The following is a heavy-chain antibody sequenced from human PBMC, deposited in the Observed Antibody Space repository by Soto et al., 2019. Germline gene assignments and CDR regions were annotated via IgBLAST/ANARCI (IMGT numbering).Heavy chain of an antibody. CDR2: MNPNSGNT. CDR1: GYTFTSYD. V-gene: IGHV1-8*01. Sequence: ASVKVSCKASGYTFTSYDINWVRQATGQGLEWMGWMNPNSGNTGYAQKFQGRVTMTRNTSISTAYMELSSLRSEDTAVYYCARYNWSDDGLHYWGQGPLVTVSS. CDR3: ARYNWSDDGLHY. D-gene: IGHD1-1*01. J-gene: IGHJ4*02.